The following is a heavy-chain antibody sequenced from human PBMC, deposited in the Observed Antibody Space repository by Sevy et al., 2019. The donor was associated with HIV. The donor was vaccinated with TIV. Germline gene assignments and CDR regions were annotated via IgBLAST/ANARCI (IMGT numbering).Heavy chain of an antibody. V-gene: IGHV3-30-3*01. D-gene: IGHD4-17*01. CDR3: ARDSPYGDYVGTFDY. CDR1: GFTFSSYA. CDR2: ISYDGSNK. J-gene: IGHJ4*02. Sequence: GGSLRLSCAASGFTFSSYAMHWVRQAPGKGLEWVAVISYDGSNKYYADSVKGRFTISRDNSKNTLYLQMNSLRAEDTAVYYCARDSPYGDYVGTFDYSGQGTLVTVSS.